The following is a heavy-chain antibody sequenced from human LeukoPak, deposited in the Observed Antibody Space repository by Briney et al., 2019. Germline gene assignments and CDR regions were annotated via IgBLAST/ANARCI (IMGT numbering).Heavy chain of an antibody. D-gene: IGHD4-23*01. CDR3: ASAVVTPYYFDY. V-gene: IGHV4-39*07. CDR1: GGSISSSSYY. CDR2: IYYSGST. Sequence: SETLSLTCTVSGGSISSSSYYWGWIRQPPGKELEWIGSIYYSGSTYYNPSLKSRVTISVDTSKNQFSLKLSSVTAADTAVYYCASAVVTPYYFDYWGQGTLVTVSS. J-gene: IGHJ4*02.